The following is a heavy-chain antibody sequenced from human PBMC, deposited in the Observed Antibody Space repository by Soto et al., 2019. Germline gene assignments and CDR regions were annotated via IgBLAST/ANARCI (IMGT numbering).Heavy chain of an antibody. J-gene: IGHJ6*02. Sequence: ASVKVSCKASGGTFSSFTISWVRQAPGQGLEWMGRIIPILGIANYAQKFQGRVTITADKSTSTAYMELSSLRSEDTAVYYCARDLTVCISTSCRQRPSYYGMDVWGQGTTVTVS. CDR2: IIPILGIA. CDR1: GGTFSSFT. V-gene: IGHV1-69*04. CDR3: ARDLTVCISTSCRQRPSYYGMDV. D-gene: IGHD2-2*01.